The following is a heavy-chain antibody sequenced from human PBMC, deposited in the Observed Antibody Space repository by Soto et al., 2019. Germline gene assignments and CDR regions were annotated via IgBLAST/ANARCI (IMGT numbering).Heavy chain of an antibody. CDR2: IQSGGST. J-gene: IGHJ6*04. CDR3: TRDDVYCSGGCCYGAPMDV. V-gene: IGHV3-66*01. D-gene: IGHD2-15*01. CDR1: GFIVSSPY. Sequence: EVQLVESGGGLVQPGGSLRLSCAASGFIVSSPYMSWVRQAPGKGLEWVSLIQSGGSTYYAGSVKGRFTISRDNSENRLFLQMNSLRVEDTAMYYCTRDDVYCSGGCCYGAPMDVWGKGTTVTFSA.